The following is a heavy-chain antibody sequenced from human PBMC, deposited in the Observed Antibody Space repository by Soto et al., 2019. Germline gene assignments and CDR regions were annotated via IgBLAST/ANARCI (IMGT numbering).Heavy chain of an antibody. CDR1: GFTFSSYE. D-gene: IGHD1-20*01. J-gene: IGHJ6*02. CDR3: ARAPYNWNYYYYNGMDV. CDR2: ISSSGSTI. Sequence: GGSLRLSCAASGFTFSSYEMNWVRQAPGKGLEWVSYISSSGSTIYYADSVKGRFTISRDNAKNSLYLQMNSLRAEDTAVYYCARAPYNWNYYYYNGMDVWGQGTTVTVSS. V-gene: IGHV3-48*03.